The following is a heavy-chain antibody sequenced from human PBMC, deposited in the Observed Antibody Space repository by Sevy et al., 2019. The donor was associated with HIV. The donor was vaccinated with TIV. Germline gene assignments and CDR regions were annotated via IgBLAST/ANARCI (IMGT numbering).Heavy chain of an antibody. V-gene: IGHV3-23*01. CDR2: ISASGANT. CDR1: GFPFSSYA. Sequence: GGSLRLSCEASGFPFSSYAMTWVRLPPGGGLEWVSPISASGANTHDADSVKGRFSISRDNSKNALYLQMNSLRADDTAVYYSAKSGSRGKYVALFLPLDFWGQGTLVTVSS. CDR3: AKSGSRGKYVALFLPLDF. J-gene: IGHJ4*02. D-gene: IGHD3-10*02.